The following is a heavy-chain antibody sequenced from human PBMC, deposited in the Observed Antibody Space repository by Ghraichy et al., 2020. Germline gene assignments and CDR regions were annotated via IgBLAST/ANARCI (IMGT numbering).Heavy chain of an antibody. V-gene: IGHV3-30*18. CDR1: GFTFSSYG. CDR2: ISYDGSNK. Sequence: GGSLRLSCAASGFTFSSYGMHWVRQAPGKGLEWVAVISYDGSNKYYADSVKGRFTISRDNSKNTLYLQMNSLRAEDTAVYYCAKDSDDCSSTSCYANYYYYMDVWGKGTTVTVSS. D-gene: IGHD2-2*01. CDR3: AKDSDDCSSTSCYANYYYYMDV. J-gene: IGHJ6*03.